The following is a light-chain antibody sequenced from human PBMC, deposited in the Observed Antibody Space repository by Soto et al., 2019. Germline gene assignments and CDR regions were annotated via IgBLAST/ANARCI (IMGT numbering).Light chain of an antibody. CDR1: SSDVGGYNY. Sequence: QSALTQPPSASGSPVQSVTISCTGTSSDVGGYNYVSWYQQHPGKAPKLMILEVSKRPSGVPDRFSGSKSGNTASLTVSGLQAEDEADYYCSSYAGSVLFGGGTQLTVL. CDR2: EVS. CDR3: SSYAGSVL. J-gene: IGLJ2*01. V-gene: IGLV2-8*01.